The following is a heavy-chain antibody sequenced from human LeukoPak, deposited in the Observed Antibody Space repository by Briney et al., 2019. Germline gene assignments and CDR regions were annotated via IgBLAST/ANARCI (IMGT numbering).Heavy chain of an antibody. CDR3: ASPGRYYDSSGYDY. CDR2: ISSSSVTI. D-gene: IGHD3-22*01. CDR1: GFTFSHYS. J-gene: IGHJ4*02. V-gene: IGHV3-48*01. Sequence: PGGSLRLSCAASGFTFSHYSVNWVRQAPGKGQEWVSYISSSSVTIYYADSVKGRFTISRDNSKNTLYLQMNSLRAEDTAVYYCASPGRYYDSSGYDYWGQGTLVTVSS.